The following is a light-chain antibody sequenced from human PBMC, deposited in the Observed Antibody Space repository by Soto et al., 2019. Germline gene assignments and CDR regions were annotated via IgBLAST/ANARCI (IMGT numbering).Light chain of an antibody. CDR1: HRVGSDF. V-gene: IGKV3-20*01. J-gene: IGKJ1*01. CDR3: HQYGSSPWT. CDR2: GAS. Sequence: EIVLTQSPDTLSLSPGQRATLSCRASHRVGSDFLAWYHQKPGQAPGLLIYGASSRATGIPARFSGSGSGTAFTLTISRLEPEDFGVYYCHQYGSSPWTFGHGTKVEIK.